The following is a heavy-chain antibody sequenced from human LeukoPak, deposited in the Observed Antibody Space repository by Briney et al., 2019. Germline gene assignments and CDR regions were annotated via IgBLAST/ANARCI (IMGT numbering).Heavy chain of an antibody. D-gene: IGHD3-22*01. Sequence: ASVKVSCKASGGTFSSYAISWVRQAPGQGLEWMGWISTNKGNTKSAQKNQGRVTMTTDTSTSTVHMELRSLRSDDTAVYHCARASGGYYDSSGSFDYWGQGTLVTVSS. CDR3: ARASGGYYDSSGSFDY. CDR1: GGTFSSYA. CDR2: ISTNKGNT. V-gene: IGHV1-18*01. J-gene: IGHJ4*02.